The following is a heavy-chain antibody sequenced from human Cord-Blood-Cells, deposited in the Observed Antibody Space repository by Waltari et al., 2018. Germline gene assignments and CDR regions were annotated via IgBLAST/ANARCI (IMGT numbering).Heavy chain of an antibody. CDR3: ARTSIVGATRYYYYGMDV. J-gene: IGHJ6*02. Sequence: QVQLVQSGAEVKKPGASVKVSCTASGYTFTGYQMHWVRQAPGHGLEWMGWINPNSGGTNYAQKFQGWVTMTRDTSISTAYMELSRLRSDDTAVYYCARTSIVGATRYYYYGMDVWGQGTTVTVSS. D-gene: IGHD1-26*01. V-gene: IGHV1-2*04. CDR1: GYTFTGYQ. CDR2: INPNSGGT.